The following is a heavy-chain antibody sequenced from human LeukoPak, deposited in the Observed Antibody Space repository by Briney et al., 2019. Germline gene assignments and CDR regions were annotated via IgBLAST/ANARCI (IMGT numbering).Heavy chain of an antibody. D-gene: IGHD5-24*01. CDR2: INPSGGST. J-gene: IGHJ4*02. V-gene: IGHV1-46*01. CDR3: ARALQKRWLQDY. Sequence: ASVKVSCKASGYTFTSYYMHWVRRAPGQGLEWMGIINPSGGSTSYAQKFQGRVTMTRDTSTSTVYMELSSLRSEDTAVYYCARALQKRWLQDYWGQGTLVTVSS. CDR1: GYTFTSYY.